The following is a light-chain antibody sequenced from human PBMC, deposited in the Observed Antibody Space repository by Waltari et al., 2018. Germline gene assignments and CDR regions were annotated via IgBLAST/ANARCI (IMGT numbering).Light chain of an antibody. CDR1: SLRTYS. J-gene: IGLJ2*01. CDR2: STD. Sequence: SSELTQDPAVSVALGQTVRITCQGASLRTYSADWYQQRPGQAPFLVLFSTDDRPSGIPDRFSGSSSRDTASLTITGTQAEDEADYYCASRDPTANAVVFGGGTKLTVL. V-gene: IGLV3-19*01. CDR3: ASRDPTANAVV.